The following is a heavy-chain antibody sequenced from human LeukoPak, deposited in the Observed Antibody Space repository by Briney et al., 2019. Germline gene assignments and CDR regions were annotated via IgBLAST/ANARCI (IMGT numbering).Heavy chain of an antibody. CDR2: ISSSSSYI. J-gene: IGHJ3*02. CDR3: ARGLDLGHAFDI. D-gene: IGHD2-2*03. CDR1: GFTFSSYS. V-gene: IGHV3-21*01. Sequence: AGGPLRLSCAASGFTFSSYSMIWVRQAPGKGLEGVSSISSSSSYIYYAHSVKGRFPISRDNAKNSLYLQMNSLRAEDTAVYYCARGLDLGHAFDIWGQGTMVTVSS.